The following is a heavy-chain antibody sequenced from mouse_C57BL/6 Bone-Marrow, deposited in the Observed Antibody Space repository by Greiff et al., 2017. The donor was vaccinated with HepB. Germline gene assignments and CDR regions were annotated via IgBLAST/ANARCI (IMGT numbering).Heavy chain of an antibody. CDR2: ILPGSGST. CDR3: ARSRGIITTVPWYFDV. V-gene: IGHV1-9*01. Sequence: QVQLQQSGAELMKPGASVKLSCKATGYTFTGYWIEWVKQRPGHGLEWIGEILPGSGSTNYNEKFKGKATFTADTSSNTAYMQLSSLTTEDSAIYYCARSRGIITTVPWYFDVWGTGTTVTVSS. J-gene: IGHJ1*03. CDR1: GYTFTGYW. D-gene: IGHD1-1*01.